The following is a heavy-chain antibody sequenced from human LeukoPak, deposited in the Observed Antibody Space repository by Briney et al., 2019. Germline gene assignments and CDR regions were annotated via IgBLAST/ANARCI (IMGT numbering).Heavy chain of an antibody. CDR1: GGSFSGYF. CDR2: INHSGST. CDR3: SRASTWLRLRGGYYIDY. Sequence: SETLSLTCAVYGGSFSGYFWTWIRQAPEKGLECIGEINHSGSTNYNPSLESRVTISVDTSKNQFSLKVNSVTAADTAVYYCSRASTWLRLRGGYYIDYWGQGTLVTVSS. D-gene: IGHD5-12*01. J-gene: IGHJ4*02. V-gene: IGHV4-34*01.